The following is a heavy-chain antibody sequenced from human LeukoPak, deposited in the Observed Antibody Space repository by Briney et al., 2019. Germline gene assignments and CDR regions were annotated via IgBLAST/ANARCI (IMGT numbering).Heavy chain of an antibody. CDR1: GGSFSGYY. D-gene: IGHD4-4*01. J-gene: IGHJ4*02. CDR3: ARGYPLEGYNKHFDY. CDR2: INHSGST. V-gene: IGHV4-34*01. Sequence: SETLSLTCAVYGGSFSGYYWSWIRQPPGNRLEWIGEINHSGSTNYNPSLKGRVTISVDTSKNQFSLKLSSVTAADTAVYYCARGYPLEGYNKHFDYWGQGTLVTVSS.